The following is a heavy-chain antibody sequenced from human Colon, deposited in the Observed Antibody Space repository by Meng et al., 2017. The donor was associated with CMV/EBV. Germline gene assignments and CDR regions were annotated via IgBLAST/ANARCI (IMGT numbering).Heavy chain of an antibody. V-gene: IGHV3-48*03. Sequence: GGSLRLSCAASGFTFSSYEMNWVRQAPGKGLEWVSYISSSGSTIYYADSVKGRFTISRDNAKNSLYLQMNSLRAEDTAVYYCARGPGTYSSGWPPGPWGQGTLVTVSS. CDR3: ARGPGTYSSGWPPGP. CDR2: ISSSGSTI. J-gene: IGHJ5*02. CDR1: GFTFSSYE. D-gene: IGHD6-19*01.